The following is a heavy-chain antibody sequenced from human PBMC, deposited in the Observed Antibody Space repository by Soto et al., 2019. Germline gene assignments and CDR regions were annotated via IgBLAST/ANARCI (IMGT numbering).Heavy chain of an antibody. CDR1: GITFSNFA. J-gene: IGHJ6*02. Sequence: GGSLRLSCAASGITFSNFAMYWVRQAPGKGLEWVAVISYDGSNKYYADSVKGRFTISRDNSKNTLYLQMNSLRAEDTAVYYCARESYDYVWGSIPSGSVYVMDVWGQGTTVTVS. V-gene: IGHV3-30-3*01. CDR2: ISYDGSNK. D-gene: IGHD3-16*01. CDR3: ARESYDYVWGSIPSGSVYVMDV.